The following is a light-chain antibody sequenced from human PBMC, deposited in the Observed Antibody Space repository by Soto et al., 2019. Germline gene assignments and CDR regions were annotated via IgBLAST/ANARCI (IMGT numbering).Light chain of an antibody. CDR3: QQYDNWPPAWT. J-gene: IGKJ1*01. CDR1: QSVSSSY. Sequence: EIVLTQSPGTLSLSPGERATLSWMAIQSVSSSYLAWYQQKPGQAPRLLIYGASTRATGIPARCSGSGSGTEFSLTISSLQSEDFAVYYCQQYDNWPPAWTFGQGTKVDIK. V-gene: IGKV3-15*01. CDR2: GAS.